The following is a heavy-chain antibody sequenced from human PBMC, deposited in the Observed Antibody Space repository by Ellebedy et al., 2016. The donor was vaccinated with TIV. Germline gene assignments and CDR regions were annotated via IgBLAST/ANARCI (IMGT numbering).Heavy chain of an antibody. D-gene: IGHD1-1*01. J-gene: IGHJ4*02. Sequence: SETLSLTCTVSGGSVKGHYWSWVRQPPGKRLEWIAYIYDSGTTNYNPPLRSRVTISVDPSKNQFSLKLTSVTAADAAVYYCVRIGQVENSYNFDYWGRGILVTVSS. V-gene: IGHV4-59*02. CDR1: GGSVKGHY. CDR2: IYDSGTT. CDR3: VRIGQVENSYNFDY.